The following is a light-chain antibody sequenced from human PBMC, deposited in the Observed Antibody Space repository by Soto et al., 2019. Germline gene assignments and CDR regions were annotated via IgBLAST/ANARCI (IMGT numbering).Light chain of an antibody. CDR2: TNN. CDR1: SSNIGSNY. Sequence: LTQPPSASVTPAQRVTTSCSGSSSNIGSNYVYWYQQLPGTAPKLLIYTNNQRPSGVPDRFSGSKSGTSASLAISGLHSEDEADYYCAAWDDSLSGQVFGGGTQLTVL. J-gene: IGLJ3*02. CDR3: AAWDDSLSGQV. V-gene: IGLV1-47*02.